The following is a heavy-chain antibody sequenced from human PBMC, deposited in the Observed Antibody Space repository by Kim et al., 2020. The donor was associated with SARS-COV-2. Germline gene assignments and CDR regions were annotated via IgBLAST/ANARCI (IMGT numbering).Heavy chain of an antibody. J-gene: IGHJ6*02. Sequence: ASVKVSCKASGYTFTGYYMHWVRQAPGQGLEWMGWINPNSGGTNYARKFQGRVTMTRDTSISTAYMELSRLRSDDTAVYYCARVLYYDILTGYLLYGMDVWGQGTTVTVSS. V-gene: IGHV1-2*02. D-gene: IGHD3-9*01. CDR2: INPNSGGT. CDR3: ARVLYYDILTGYLLYGMDV. CDR1: GYTFTGYY.